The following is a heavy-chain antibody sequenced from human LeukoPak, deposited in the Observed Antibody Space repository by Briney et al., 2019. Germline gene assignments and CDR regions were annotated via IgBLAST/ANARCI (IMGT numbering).Heavy chain of an antibody. Sequence: GGPLILSCAASGFTVSSNYMSWVRQAPGKGLEWVSIIYSGGSTYYADSVKVRFTISRDNSKNTLYLQMNSLRAEDTAVYYCATLRLGYSFDYWGQGTLVTVSS. CDR2: IYSGGST. D-gene: IGHD2-21*01. V-gene: IGHV3-53*01. J-gene: IGHJ4*02. CDR1: GFTVSSNY. CDR3: ATLRLGYSFDY.